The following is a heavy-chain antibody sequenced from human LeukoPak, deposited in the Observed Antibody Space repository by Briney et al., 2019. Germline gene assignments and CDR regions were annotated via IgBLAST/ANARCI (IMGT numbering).Heavy chain of an antibody. J-gene: IGHJ4*02. D-gene: IGHD1-1*01. CDR3: APTPEAYTSNWNV. Sequence: ASVKVSCKTSGYSFTNDYVQWVRQAPGQGLEWMGWINPDSGFTNYAQKFQGRVTMTRDTSISTAYMEVRRLRPDDTAVYYCAPTPEAYTSNWNVWGQGTLVTVSS. V-gene: IGHV1-2*02. CDR2: INPDSGFT. CDR1: GYSFTNDY.